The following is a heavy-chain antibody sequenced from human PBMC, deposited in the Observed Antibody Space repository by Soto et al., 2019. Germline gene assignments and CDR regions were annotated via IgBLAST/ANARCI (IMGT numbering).Heavy chain of an antibody. Sequence: EVQLVESGGGLVQPGGFLRLSCAASGFTFSSYWMSWVRQAPGNGLEWVANIKQDGSEKYYVDSVKGRFTISRDNAKNSLYLQTNSLRAEETAVYYCARDLGSAVNYYYSMDVWGQGTSVTVSS. D-gene: IGHD7-27*01. CDR2: IKQDGSEK. J-gene: IGHJ6*02. CDR1: GFTFSSYW. V-gene: IGHV3-7*03. CDR3: ARDLGSAVNYYYSMDV.